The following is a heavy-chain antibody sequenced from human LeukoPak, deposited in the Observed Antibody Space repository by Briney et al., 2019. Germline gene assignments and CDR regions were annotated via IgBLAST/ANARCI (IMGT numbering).Heavy chain of an antibody. CDR1: GGSFSGYY. CDR3: AKSGGIAAAGLGS. V-gene: IGHV4-34*01. J-gene: IGHJ5*02. D-gene: IGHD6-13*01. Sequence: SETLSLTCAVYGGSFSGYYWSWIRQPPGKGLEWIGEINHSGSTNYNPSLKSRVTISVDTSKNQFSLKLSSVTAADTAVYYCAKSGGIAAAGLGSWGQGTLVTVSS. CDR2: INHSGST.